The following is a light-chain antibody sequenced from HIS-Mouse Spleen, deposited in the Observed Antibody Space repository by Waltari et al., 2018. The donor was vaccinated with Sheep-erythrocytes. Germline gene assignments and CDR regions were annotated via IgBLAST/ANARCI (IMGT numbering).Light chain of an antibody. CDR1: NIGSKS. CDR2: DDN. Sequence: SYVLTQPPSVSVAPGKTARITCGGNNIGSKSVHWYQQKPGQAPVLVVYDDNDRPSGFPERFSGANSGNTATLTISRVEAGDEADYYCQVWDSSSDHYVFGTGTKVTVL. V-gene: IGLV3-21*03. CDR3: QVWDSSSDHYV. J-gene: IGLJ1*01.